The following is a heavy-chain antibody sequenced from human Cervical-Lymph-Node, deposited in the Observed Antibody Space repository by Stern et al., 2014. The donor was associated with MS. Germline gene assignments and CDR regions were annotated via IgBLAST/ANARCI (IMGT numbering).Heavy chain of an antibody. V-gene: IGHV4-59*01. CDR3: ARATDL. Sequence: QVQLQESGPGLLRPSETLSLTCTVSGASITSYYWSWIRQPPGKGLEWIGYIYYSGTTNYNASLKGRAAISIDTSKTQFSLRLSSVTAADTAVYYCARATDLWGQGTLVTVSS. CDR2: IYYSGTT. CDR1: GASITSYY. J-gene: IGHJ5*02.